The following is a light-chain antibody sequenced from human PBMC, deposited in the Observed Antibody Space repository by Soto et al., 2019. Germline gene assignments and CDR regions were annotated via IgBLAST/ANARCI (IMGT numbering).Light chain of an antibody. Sequence: ATQMTQSPSSLSASVGDRVTIACRASQGIRTELGWYQQKAGEAPKLLIYAASTLQSGVPPRFSGSGSGTDFTLTISSLQPEDVATYYCLQDYDYPRTFGQGTKVEMK. CDR2: AAS. CDR3: LQDYDYPRT. CDR1: QGIRTE. J-gene: IGKJ1*01. V-gene: IGKV1-6*01.